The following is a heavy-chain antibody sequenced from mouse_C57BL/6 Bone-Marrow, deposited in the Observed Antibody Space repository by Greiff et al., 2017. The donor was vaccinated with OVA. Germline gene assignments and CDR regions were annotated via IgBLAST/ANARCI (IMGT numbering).Heavy chain of an antibody. J-gene: IGHJ3*01. D-gene: IGHD2-5*01. V-gene: IGHV1-19*01. CDR1: GYTFTDYY. CDR2: INPYNGGT. Sequence: VQLKQSGPVLVKPGASVKMSCKASGYTFTDYYMNWVKQSHGKSLEWIGVINPYNGGTSYNQKFKGKATLTVDKSSSTAYMELNSLTSEDSAVYYCATYSNYERFAYWGQGTLVTVSA. CDR3: ATYSNYERFAY.